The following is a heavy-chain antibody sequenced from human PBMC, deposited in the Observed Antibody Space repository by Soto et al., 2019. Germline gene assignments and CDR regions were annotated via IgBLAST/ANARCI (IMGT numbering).Heavy chain of an antibody. CDR2: INPNSGGT. V-gene: IGHV1-2*04. CDR3: ARGGIWELRNNWFDP. J-gene: IGHJ5*02. D-gene: IGHD1-26*01. Sequence: GASVKVSCKASGYAFTGYYMHWVRQATGQGLEWMGWINPNSGGTNYAQKFQGWVTMTRDTSISTAYMELSRLRSDDTAVYYCARGGIWELRNNWFDPWGQGTLVTVSS. CDR1: GYAFTGYY.